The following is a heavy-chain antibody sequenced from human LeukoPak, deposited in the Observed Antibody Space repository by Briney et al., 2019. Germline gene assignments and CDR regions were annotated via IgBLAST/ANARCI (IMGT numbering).Heavy chain of an antibody. CDR1: GGSISSYY. D-gene: IGHD2-2*02. Sequence: SETLSLTCTVSGGSISSYYWSWIRQPPGKVLEWIGYIYYSGSTNYNPSLKSRVTISVDTSKNQFSLKLSSVTAADTAVYYCARGRAGYCSSTSCYIGSNWFDPWGQGTLVTVSS. J-gene: IGHJ5*02. CDR2: IYYSGST. V-gene: IGHV4-59*12. CDR3: ARGRAGYCSSTSCYIGSNWFDP.